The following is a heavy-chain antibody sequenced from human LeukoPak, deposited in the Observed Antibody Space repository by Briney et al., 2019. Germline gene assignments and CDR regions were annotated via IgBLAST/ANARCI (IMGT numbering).Heavy chain of an antibody. J-gene: IGHJ4*02. V-gene: IGHV3-21*04. Sequence: PGGSLRLSCAAPGFTFSSYSMYWVRQAPGKGLEWVSSISSSSSYIYYADSVKGRFTISRDNAKNSLYLQMNSLRAEDTAVYYCARGGSNIVLQPGDYWGQGTLVTVSS. CDR3: ARGGSNIVLQPGDY. D-gene: IGHD5-12*01. CDR2: ISSSSSYI. CDR1: GFTFSSYS.